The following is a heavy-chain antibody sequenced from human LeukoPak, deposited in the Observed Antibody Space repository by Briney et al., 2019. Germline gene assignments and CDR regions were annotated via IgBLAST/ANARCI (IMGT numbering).Heavy chain of an antibody. CDR3: AREKSSGWFNWFDP. CDR2: IYYSGST. D-gene: IGHD6-19*01. CDR1: NGSVSSVGYY. Sequence: SETLSLTCTVSNGSVSSVGYYWSWIRQPPGKGLEWIGYIYYSGSTNYNPSLKSRVTISVDTSKNQFSLKLSSVTAADTAVYYCAREKSSGWFNWFDPWGQGTLVTVSS. J-gene: IGHJ5*02. V-gene: IGHV4-61*08.